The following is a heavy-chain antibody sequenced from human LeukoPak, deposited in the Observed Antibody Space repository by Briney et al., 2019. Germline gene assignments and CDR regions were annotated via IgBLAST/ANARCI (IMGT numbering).Heavy chain of an antibody. CDR3: AKDYSKTSYYGSGTYYRPNWFAP. V-gene: IGHV3-30*02. J-gene: IGHJ5*02. CDR2: IRYDGSNK. D-gene: IGHD3-10*01. CDR1: GFTFSSYG. Sequence: HSGGSLRLSCAASGFTFSSYGMHWVRQAPGKGLEWVAFIRYDGSNKYYADSVKGRFTISRDNSKNTLYLQMNSLRAEDTAVYYCAKDYSKTSYYGSGTYYRPNWFAPWAQGTLVTVSS.